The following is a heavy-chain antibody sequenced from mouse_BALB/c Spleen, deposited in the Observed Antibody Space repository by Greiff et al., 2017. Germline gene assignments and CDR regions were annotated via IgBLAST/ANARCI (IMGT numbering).Heavy chain of an antibody. CDR2: IDPANGNT. Sequence: EVKVVESGAELVKPGASVKLSCTASGFNIKDTYMHWVKQRPEQGLEWIGRIDPANGNTKYDPKFQGKATITADTSSNTAYLQLSSLTSEDTAVYYCARGEYGNFAYWGQGTLVTVSA. J-gene: IGHJ3*01. CDR3: ARGEYGNFAY. D-gene: IGHD2-1*01. V-gene: IGHV14-3*02. CDR1: GFNIKDTY.